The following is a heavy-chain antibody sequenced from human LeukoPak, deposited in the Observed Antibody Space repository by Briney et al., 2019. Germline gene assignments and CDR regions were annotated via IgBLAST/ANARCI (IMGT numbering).Heavy chain of an antibody. J-gene: IGHJ4*02. CDR1: GITLSNYG. CDR2: ISDSGGST. CDR3: AKRGVVIRVILVGFHNEAYYFAS. V-gene: IGHV3-23*01. D-gene: IGHD2-21*01. Sequence: GGSLRLSCAVSGITLSNYGMSWVRQAPGEGLEWVAGISDSGGSTKYADSVKGRFTISRDNPKNTLYLQMNSLRAEDTAVYFCAKRGVVIRVILVGFHNEAYYFASWGQGALVPVSS.